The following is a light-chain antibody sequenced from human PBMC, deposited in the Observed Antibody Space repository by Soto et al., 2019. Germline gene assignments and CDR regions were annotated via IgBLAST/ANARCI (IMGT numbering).Light chain of an antibody. CDR2: KAS. V-gene: IGKV1-5*03. J-gene: IGKJ1*01. CDR3: QQYNSYSWT. CDR1: QSISGW. Sequence: DIQMTQSSSTLSAPVGDRVTIACRASQSISGWLAWYQQKPGKAPKLLIYKASSLESGVPSRFSGSGSGTEFTLTISSLQPDDFATYYCQQYNSYSWTFGQGTKVDIK.